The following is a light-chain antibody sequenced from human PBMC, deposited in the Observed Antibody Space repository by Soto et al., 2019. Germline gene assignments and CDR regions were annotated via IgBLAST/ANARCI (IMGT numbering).Light chain of an antibody. CDR3: QQSFNNPRT. V-gene: IGKV1-39*01. Sequence: DLQMTQSPSSLSASVGDRVTITCRASQGIATYLNWYQQKPGKAPKLLIYGASSLQSGVPSKFSGSGSGTDFTLTISSLQPEDFATYYCQQSFNNPRTFGQGTKV. CDR2: GAS. CDR1: QGIATY. J-gene: IGKJ1*01.